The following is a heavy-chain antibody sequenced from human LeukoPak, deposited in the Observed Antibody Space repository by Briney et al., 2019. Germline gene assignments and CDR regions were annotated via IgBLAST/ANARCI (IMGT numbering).Heavy chain of an antibody. V-gene: IGHV3-30*02. D-gene: IGHD3-16*02. CDR2: IRNDETEI. Sequence: GGSLRLSCTAPGFPFNAYNIHWIRQAPGRGLEWVSFIRNDETEIHYADFAKGRFTISRDRSKNSVYLQMNSLRPDDTALYYCAKDGGRYRFDFWGQGTMVTVSS. J-gene: IGHJ4*02. CDR3: AKDGGRYRFDF. CDR1: GFPFNAYN.